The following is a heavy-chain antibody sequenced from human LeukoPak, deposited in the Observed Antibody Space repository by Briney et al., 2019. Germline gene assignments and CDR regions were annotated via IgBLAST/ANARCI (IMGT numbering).Heavy chain of an antibody. CDR2: NYYSGGT. V-gene: IGHV4-59*01. Sequence: SETLSLTCTVSGGSISSYYWSWVRQPPGKGLEWIGYNYYSGGTNYNPSLKSRVTISVDTSKNQFSLKLSSVTAADTAVYYCARSRQWHYYYMDVWGKGTTVTVSS. CDR1: GGSISSYY. CDR3: ARSRQWHYYYMDV. J-gene: IGHJ6*03. D-gene: IGHD6-19*01.